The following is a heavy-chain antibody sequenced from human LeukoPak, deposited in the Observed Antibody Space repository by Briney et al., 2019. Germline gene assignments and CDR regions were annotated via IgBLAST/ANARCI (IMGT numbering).Heavy chain of an antibody. CDR2: IYHSGST. CDR1: GDSISSSPYY. V-gene: IGHV4-30-2*01. Sequence: SETLSLTCTVSGDSISSSPYYWSWIRQPPGKGLEWIGYIYHSGSTYYNPSLRSRVTISVDRSKNQFSLKLSSVTAADTAVYYCARGGYSYGPNYYYYMDVWGKGTTVTVSS. J-gene: IGHJ6*03. D-gene: IGHD5-18*01. CDR3: ARGGYSYGPNYYYYMDV.